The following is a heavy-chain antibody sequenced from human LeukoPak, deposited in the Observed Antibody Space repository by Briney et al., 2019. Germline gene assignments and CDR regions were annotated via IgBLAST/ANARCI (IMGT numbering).Heavy chain of an antibody. CDR1: GYTFTSYY. V-gene: IGHV1-46*01. CDR2: INPSGGST. J-gene: IGHJ4*02. CDR3: ARETTVTTLIDY. Sequence: ASVKVSCKASGYTFTSYYMHWVRQAPGQGLEWMGIINPSGGSTSYAQKFQGRVTMTRDTSISTAYMELSRLRSDDTAVYYCARETTVTTLIDYWGQGTLVTVSS. D-gene: IGHD4-17*01.